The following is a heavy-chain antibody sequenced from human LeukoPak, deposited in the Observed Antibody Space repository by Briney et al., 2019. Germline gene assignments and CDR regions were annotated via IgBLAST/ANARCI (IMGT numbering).Heavy chain of an antibody. D-gene: IGHD1-1*01. J-gene: IGHJ4*02. Sequence: MSSETLSLTCTVSGGSINTYYWSWLRQAPGKGLEWLGYIFTSGDTNYNPSLKSRVTISGDTSKNQFSLKLASVTAADTAFYYCARHAPTGSPTIFDSWGQGTLVTVSS. CDR1: GGSINTYY. V-gene: IGHV4-4*09. CDR2: IFTSGDT. CDR3: ARHAPTGSPTIFDS.